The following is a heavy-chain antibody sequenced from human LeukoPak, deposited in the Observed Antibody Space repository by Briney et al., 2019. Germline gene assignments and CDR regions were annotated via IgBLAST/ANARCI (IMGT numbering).Heavy chain of an antibody. V-gene: IGHV3-48*03. CDR2: IKSGGSSI. D-gene: IGHD6-13*01. CDR3: ARDRDSSSWYVHYYYYMDV. J-gene: IGHJ6*03. Sequence: GGSLRLSCATSGFTFGFYEMNWVRQAPGKGLEWVSYIKSGGSSIYYADSVRGRFTISRDDAKNSLYLQMNGLRPEDTAVYYCARDRDSSSWYVHYYYYMDVWGKGTTVTVSS. CDR1: GFTFGFYE.